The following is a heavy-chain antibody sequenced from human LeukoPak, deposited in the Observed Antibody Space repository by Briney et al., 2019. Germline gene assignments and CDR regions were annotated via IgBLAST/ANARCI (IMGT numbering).Heavy chain of an antibody. D-gene: IGHD3-10*01. V-gene: IGHV3-7*01. CDR3: ARESEMGITMVRASYYMDV. CDR2: IKQDGSEK. J-gene: IGHJ6*03. CDR1: GFTFSSYW. Sequence: PGGSLRLSCAASGFTFSSYWMSWVRQAPGKGLEWVANIKQDGSEKYYVDSVKGRFTISRDNAKNSLYLQMYSLRAEDTAVYYCARESEMGITMVRASYYMDVWGKGTTVTVSS.